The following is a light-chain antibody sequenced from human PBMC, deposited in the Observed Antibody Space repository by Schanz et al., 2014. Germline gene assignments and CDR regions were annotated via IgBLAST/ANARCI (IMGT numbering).Light chain of an antibody. CDR2: GAS. CDR1: QSVSSN. CDR3: QQYGSSLYT. V-gene: IGKV3-15*01. Sequence: EIVMTQSPATLSVSPGERATLSCRASQSVSSNLAWYQQKPGQAPRLLIYGASTRATGIPARISGSGSGTDFTLSISRLEPEDFAVYYCQQYGSSLYTFGQGTKLEIK. J-gene: IGKJ2*01.